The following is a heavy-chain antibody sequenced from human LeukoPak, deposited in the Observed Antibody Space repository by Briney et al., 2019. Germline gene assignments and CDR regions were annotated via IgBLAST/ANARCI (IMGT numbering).Heavy chain of an antibody. CDR1: GFIFSNAW. Sequence: GGSLRLSCAASGFIFSNAWMSWVRQAPGKGLEWVGRIKRKTDGGTTGYAAPVKGRFTISRDDSKNTLYLQMNSLKTEDTAVYYCTTELDVRPNHYWGQGTLVTVSS. V-gene: IGHV3-15*01. CDR2: IKRKTDGGTT. D-gene: IGHD1-14*01. J-gene: IGHJ4*02. CDR3: TTELDVRPNHY.